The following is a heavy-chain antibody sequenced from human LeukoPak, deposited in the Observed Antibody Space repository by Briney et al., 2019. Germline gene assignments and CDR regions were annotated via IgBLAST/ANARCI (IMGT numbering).Heavy chain of an antibody. Sequence: GGSLRLSCAASGFTFSRYAMSWVRQAPGKGLEWVSAISGSGGSTYYADSVKGRFTISRDNSKNTLYLQMNNLRAEDTAVYYCAKGVVLTGYYKVAYFDYWGQGTLVTVSS. D-gene: IGHD3-9*01. J-gene: IGHJ4*02. V-gene: IGHV3-23*01. CDR1: GFTFSRYA. CDR2: ISGSGGST. CDR3: AKGVVLTGYYKVAYFDY.